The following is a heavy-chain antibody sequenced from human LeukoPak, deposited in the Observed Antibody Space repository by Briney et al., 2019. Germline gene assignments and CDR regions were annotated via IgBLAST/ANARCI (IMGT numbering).Heavy chain of an antibody. CDR2: MNPNSGNP. CDR3: ARGFGAFFDY. Sequence: ASVKVSCKASGYTFTSYDINWVRQATGQGLEWMGWMNPNSGNPDYAQKFQGRVTMTRNTSISTAYTELSSLRSEDTAVYYCARGFGAFFDYWGQGTLVTVSS. J-gene: IGHJ4*02. D-gene: IGHD3-10*01. V-gene: IGHV1-8*01. CDR1: GYTFTSYD.